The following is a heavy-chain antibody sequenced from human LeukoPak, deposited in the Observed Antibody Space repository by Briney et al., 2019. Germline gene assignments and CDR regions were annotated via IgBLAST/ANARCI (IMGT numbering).Heavy chain of an antibody. CDR3: ARGGRVGAFDI. V-gene: IGHV4-30-4*01. D-gene: IGHD3-16*01. CDR1: GGSISSGDYY. J-gene: IGHJ3*02. CDR2: IYYSGST. Sequence: SETLSLTCTVSGGSISSGDYYWSWIRQPPGKGLEWIGYIYYSGSTYYNPSLKSRVTISVDTSKYQFSLKLSSVTAADTAVYYCARGGRVGAFDIWGQGTMVTVSS.